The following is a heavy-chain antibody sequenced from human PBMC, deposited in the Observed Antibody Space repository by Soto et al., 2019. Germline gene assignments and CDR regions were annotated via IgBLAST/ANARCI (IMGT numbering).Heavy chain of an antibody. CDR1: GGTFSSYA. J-gene: IGHJ6*02. V-gene: IGHV1-69*13. CDR3: ARSQGSSTSLEIYYYYYYGMDV. CDR2: IIPISDTT. D-gene: IGHD2-2*01. Sequence: GASVKVSCKASGGTFSSYAISWVRQAPGQGLEWMGGIIPISDTTNYAQKFQGRVTITADESMSTAYMELSSLRSEDTAVYYCARSQGSSTSLEIYYYYYYGMDVWGQGTTVTVSS.